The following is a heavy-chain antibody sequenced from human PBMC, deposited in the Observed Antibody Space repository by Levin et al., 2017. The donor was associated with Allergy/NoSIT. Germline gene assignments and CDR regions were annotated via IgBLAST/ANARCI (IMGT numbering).Heavy chain of an antibody. CDR1: GFPFSSSW. CDR2: IKQDGSEK. Sequence: LSLTCAASGFPFSSSWMSWVRQAPGKGLEWVANIKQDGSEKYYVDSVKGRFTISRDNAKNSLYLQMNSLRAEDTAVYYCARDDSRFDYWGQGTLVTVSS. CDR3: ARDDSRFDY. D-gene: IGHD6-13*01. V-gene: IGHV3-7*01. J-gene: IGHJ4*02.